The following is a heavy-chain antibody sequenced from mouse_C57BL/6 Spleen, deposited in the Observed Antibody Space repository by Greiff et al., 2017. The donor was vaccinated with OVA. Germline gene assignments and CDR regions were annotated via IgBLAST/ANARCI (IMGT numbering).Heavy chain of an antibody. CDR1: GYSITSGYY. Sequence: LMESGPGLVKPSQSLSLTCSVTGYSITSGYYWNWIRQFPGNKLEWMGYISYDGSNNYNPSLKNRISITRDTSKNQFFLKLNSVTTEDTATYYCARWRYFDVWGTGTTVTVSS. CDR3: ARWRYFDV. J-gene: IGHJ1*03. CDR2: ISYDGSN. V-gene: IGHV3-6*01.